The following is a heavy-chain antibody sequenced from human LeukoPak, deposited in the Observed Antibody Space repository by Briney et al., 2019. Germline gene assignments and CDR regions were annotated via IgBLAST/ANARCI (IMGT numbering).Heavy chain of an antibody. D-gene: IGHD1-26*01. V-gene: IGHV3-23*01. CDR1: GFTFSSYA. CDR3: AKDDLWELHAFDI. CDR2: IIGSGGST. Sequence: GGSLRLSCAASGFTFSSYAMSWVRQAPGKGLEWVPAIIGSGGSTYYADSVKGRLTISRDNSKNTLYLQMNSLRAEDTAVYYCAKDDLWELHAFDIWGQGTMVTVSS. J-gene: IGHJ3*02.